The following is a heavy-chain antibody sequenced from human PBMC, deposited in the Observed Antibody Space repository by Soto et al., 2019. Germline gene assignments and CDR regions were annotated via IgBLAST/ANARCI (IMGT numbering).Heavy chain of an antibody. CDR1: GYTFTGYY. J-gene: IGHJ3*02. CDR3: ARYCSGGSCKARYAFDI. V-gene: IGHV1-2*02. Sequence: ASVKVSCKASGYTFTGYYMHGVRQAPGRGLEWMGWINPNSGGTNYAQKFQGRVTMTRDTSISTAYMELSRLRSDDTAVYYCARYCSGGSCKARYAFDISCQPIMVTFSS. D-gene: IGHD2-15*01. CDR2: INPNSGGT.